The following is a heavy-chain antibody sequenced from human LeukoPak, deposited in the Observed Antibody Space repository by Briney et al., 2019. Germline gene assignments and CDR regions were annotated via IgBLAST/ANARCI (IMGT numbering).Heavy chain of an antibody. CDR1: GGTFTGYY. CDR3: ARGRGGCGGSNWFDP. Sequence: RASVKVSCKASGGTFTGYYMHWVRQAPGQGLEWMGWINPNSGGTVYAQKFQGRVTMTRDMSISTAYMELNRLKSDDTAMYYCARGRGGCGGSNWFDPWGQGTLVTVSS. D-gene: IGHD6-19*01. CDR2: INPNSGGT. V-gene: IGHV1-2*02. J-gene: IGHJ5*02.